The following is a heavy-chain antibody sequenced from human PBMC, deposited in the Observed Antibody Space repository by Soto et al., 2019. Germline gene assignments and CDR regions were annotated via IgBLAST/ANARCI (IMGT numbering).Heavy chain of an antibody. D-gene: IGHD5-12*01. Sequence: GGSLRLCCAASGFTFSSYGMHWVRQAPGKGLEWVAVISYDGSNKYYADSVKGRFTISRDNSKNTLYLQMNSLRAEDTAVYYCAKELDSGYDSAADYWGQGTLVTVSS. J-gene: IGHJ4*02. CDR3: AKELDSGYDSAADY. V-gene: IGHV3-30*18. CDR1: GFTFSSYG. CDR2: ISYDGSNK.